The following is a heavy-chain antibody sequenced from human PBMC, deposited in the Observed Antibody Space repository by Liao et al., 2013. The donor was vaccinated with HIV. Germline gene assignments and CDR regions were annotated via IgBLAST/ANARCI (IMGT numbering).Heavy chain of an antibody. CDR1: GGSISSYY. J-gene: IGHJ5*02. V-gene: IGHV4-59*12. D-gene: IGHD4-17*01. CDR2: IYNSGST. CDR3: ARGHTAP. Sequence: QVQLQESGPGLVKPSQTLSLTCTVSGGSISSYYWSWIRQPPGKGLEWIGHIYNSGSTNYNPSLKSRVTISVDTSKNEFSLKLSSVTAADTAIYYCARGHTAPWGQGTLVTVSS.